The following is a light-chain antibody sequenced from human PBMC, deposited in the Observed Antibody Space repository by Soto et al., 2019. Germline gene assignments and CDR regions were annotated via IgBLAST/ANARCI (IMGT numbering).Light chain of an antibody. CDR3: QQYTDFSALT. CDR2: KAS. V-gene: IGKV1-5*03. J-gene: IGKJ4*01. Sequence: DIRMTQSPSTLSASVGDRVTITCRASQSIGSWLAWYQQKPGKAPRLLIYKASNLEGGVPSRFSGSGSGTDFTLTISSLQADDFATYYCQQYTDFSALTFGGGTKVDSK. CDR1: QSIGSW.